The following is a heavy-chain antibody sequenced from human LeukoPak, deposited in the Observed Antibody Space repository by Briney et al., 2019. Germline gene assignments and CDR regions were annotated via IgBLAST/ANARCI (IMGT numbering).Heavy chain of an antibody. Sequence: GGSLRLSCAASGFPFSRYAMNWVRQAPGKGLEWVSGISGSGGSTYYADSVKGRFTISRDNSKNTLYLQMSSLRAEDTAVYFCAKGSDYYGSGSYFNSNWFDPWGQGTLVTVSS. CDR3: AKGSDYYGSGSYFNSNWFDP. CDR2: ISGSGGST. V-gene: IGHV3-23*01. CDR1: GFPFSRYA. D-gene: IGHD3-10*01. J-gene: IGHJ5*02.